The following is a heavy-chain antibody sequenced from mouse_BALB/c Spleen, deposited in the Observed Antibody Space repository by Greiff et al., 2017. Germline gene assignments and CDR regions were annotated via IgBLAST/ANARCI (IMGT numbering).Heavy chain of an antibody. CDR2: IYPGDGDT. V-gene: IGHV1-80*01. CDR3: ARKELGLPAMDY. J-gene: IGHJ4*01. D-gene: IGHD3-1*01. Sequence: VQVVESGAELVRPGSSVKISCKASGYAFSSYWMNWVKQRPGQGLEWIGQIYPGDGDTNYNGKFKGKATLTADKSSSTAYMQLSSLTSEDSAVYFCARKELGLPAMDYWGQGTSVTVSS. CDR1: GYAFSSYW.